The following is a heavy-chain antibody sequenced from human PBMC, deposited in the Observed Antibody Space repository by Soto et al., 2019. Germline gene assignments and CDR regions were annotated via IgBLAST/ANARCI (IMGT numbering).Heavy chain of an antibody. D-gene: IGHD2-21*01. CDR2: IRNKANSYTT. J-gene: IGHJ4*01. Sequence: GGSLRLSCAAFGFTFSDHYMDWVHQAPGKGLEWVGRIRNKANSYTTEYAASVKGRFTISRDDSKNLLFLQMYSLKTEDTAVYYCSRAGILTTPYFFDYWGQGTLVTVSS. CDR3: SRAGILTTPYFFDY. CDR1: GFTFSDHY. V-gene: IGHV3-72*01.